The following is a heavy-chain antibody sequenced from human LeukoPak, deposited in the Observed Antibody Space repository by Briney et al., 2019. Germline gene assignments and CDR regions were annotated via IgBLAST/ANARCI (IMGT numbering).Heavy chain of an antibody. Sequence: SETLSLTCTVSGGSISSGGYYWSWIRQHPGKGLEWIGYIYYSGSTYYNPSLKSRVTISVDTSKNQFSLKLSSVTAADTAVYYCARFVVVPTKYVSHYGMDVWGQGTTVTVSS. CDR2: IYYSGST. CDR3: ARFVVVPTKYVSHYGMDV. D-gene: IGHD2-2*01. J-gene: IGHJ6*02. CDR1: GGSISSGGYY. V-gene: IGHV4-31*03.